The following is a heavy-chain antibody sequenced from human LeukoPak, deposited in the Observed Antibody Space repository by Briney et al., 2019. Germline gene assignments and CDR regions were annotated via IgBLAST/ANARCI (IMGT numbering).Heavy chain of an antibody. V-gene: IGHV3-30*02. D-gene: IGHD5-12*01. CDR2: IGSDGNEK. Sequence: PGGSLRLSCAASGFTFCTYGMQWVRQAPGKGLEWVTFIGSDGNEKYYADSVKGRFTISRDNSKNTVFLQMNSLRAEDTAVYYCAKEAIVATIFPLESWGQGTLVTVSS. J-gene: IGHJ4*02. CDR3: AKEAIVATIFPLES. CDR1: GFTFCTYG.